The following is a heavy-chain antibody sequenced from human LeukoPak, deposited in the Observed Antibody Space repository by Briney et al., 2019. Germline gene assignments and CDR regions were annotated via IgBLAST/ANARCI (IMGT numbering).Heavy chain of an antibody. D-gene: IGHD5-24*01. Sequence: SETLSLTCAVYGGSLRSYYWSWIRQSPGKGLEWIGEVSHSGTTTYNPSLKGRVIISMDTSKRQFSLKVTSVTAADTAIYYCARVGGWLQLRRWGFDYWGQGTPVTVSS. CDR3: ARVGGWLQLRRWGFDY. CDR1: GGSLRSYY. V-gene: IGHV4-34*01. J-gene: IGHJ4*02. CDR2: VSHSGTT.